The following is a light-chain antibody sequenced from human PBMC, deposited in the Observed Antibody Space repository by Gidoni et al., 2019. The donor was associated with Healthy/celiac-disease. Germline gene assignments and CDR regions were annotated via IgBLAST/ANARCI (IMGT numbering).Light chain of an antibody. J-gene: IGKJ3*01. CDR1: QSVLYISNNKNY. Sequence: DIVMTQSPDSLAVSLDAMSTINCKSSQSVLYISNNKNYLAWYQQKPGQPPKLLISCASTRESGVPDRFSGSGSWTDFTLTISSLQAEDVAVYYCQQYYSTPQITFXPXTQVDIK. V-gene: IGKV4-1*01. CDR3: QQYYSTPQIT. CDR2: CAS.